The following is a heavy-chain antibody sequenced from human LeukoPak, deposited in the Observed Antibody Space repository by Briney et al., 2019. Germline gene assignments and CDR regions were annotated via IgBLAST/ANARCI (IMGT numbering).Heavy chain of an antibody. J-gene: IGHJ6*02. CDR3: SRAATYSGIYFALDV. CDR1: GITFSSYA. V-gene: IGHV3-23*01. D-gene: IGHD1-26*01. Sequence: GGSLRLSCAASGITFSSYAMTWVRQAPGKGLEWVSAISGSGGSTNYADSVKGRFTFSRDNSKNTLYLQMNSLRVEDTAVYYCSRAATYSGIYFALDVWGQGTTVAVSS. CDR2: ISGSGGST.